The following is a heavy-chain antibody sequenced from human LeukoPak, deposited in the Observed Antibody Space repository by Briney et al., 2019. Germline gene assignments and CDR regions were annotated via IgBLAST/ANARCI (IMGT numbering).Heavy chain of an antibody. CDR3: AKDHPYSSSWYGAFDI. Sequence: PGGSLRLSCAASRITFSNYAMTWVRQAPGKGLEGVSRINTDGSSTSYADSVKGRFTISRDNAKNSLYLQMNSLRAEDTAVYYCAKDHPYSSSWYGAFDIWGQGTMVTVSS. D-gene: IGHD6-13*01. CDR1: RITFSNYA. J-gene: IGHJ3*02. CDR2: INTDGSST. V-gene: IGHV3-74*01.